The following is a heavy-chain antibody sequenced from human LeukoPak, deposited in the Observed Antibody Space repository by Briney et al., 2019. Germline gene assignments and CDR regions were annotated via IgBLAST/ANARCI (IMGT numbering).Heavy chain of an antibody. D-gene: IGHD5-18*01. CDR3: IYGYTLDF. Sequence: PGGSLRLSCAAFGFTVSSNYMNWVRQAPGKGLEWVSVIYSGGSTNYADSVKGRFTISRDNSKNTLYLQMNSLRADDTAVYYCIYGYTLDFWGQGTLATVSS. V-gene: IGHV3-53*01. CDR1: GFTVSSNY. CDR2: IYSGGST. J-gene: IGHJ4*02.